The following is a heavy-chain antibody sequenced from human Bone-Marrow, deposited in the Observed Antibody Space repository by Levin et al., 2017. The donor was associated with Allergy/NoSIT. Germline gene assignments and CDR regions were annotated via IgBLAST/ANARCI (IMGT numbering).Heavy chain of an antibody. CDR2: IYYSGST. J-gene: IGHJ3*02. CDR1: GGSVSSGSYY. V-gene: IGHV4-61*01. Sequence: ASETLSLTCTVSGGSVSSGSYYWSWIRQPPGKGLEWIGYIYYSGSTNYNPSLKSRVTISVDTSKNQFSLKLSSVTAADTAVYYCATEVLGSGGAFDIWGQGTMVTVSS. CDR3: ATEVLGSGGAFDI. D-gene: IGHD3-10*01.